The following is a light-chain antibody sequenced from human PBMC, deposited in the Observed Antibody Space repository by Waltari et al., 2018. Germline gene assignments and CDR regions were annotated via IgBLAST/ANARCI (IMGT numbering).Light chain of an antibody. J-gene: IGKJ1*01. CDR1: QSISRG. CDR3: QQYNSYPWT. V-gene: IGKV1-5*03. Sequence: DIQLTQSPSPLSASVGDRVTITCRARQSISRGLAWYQQKPGKAPKLRIYKASSLESGVPSRFSGSGSGTEFTLTISSLQPDDFATYYCQQYNSYPWTFGQGTKVEIK. CDR2: KAS.